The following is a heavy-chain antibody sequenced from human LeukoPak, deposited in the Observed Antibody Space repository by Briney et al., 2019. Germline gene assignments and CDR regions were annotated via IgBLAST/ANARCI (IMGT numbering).Heavy chain of an antibody. CDR2: INHSGST. Sequence: SETLSLTCAVYGGSFSGYYWSWTRQPPGKGLEWIGEINHSGSTNYNPSLKSRVTISVDTSKNQFSLKLSSVTAADTAVYYCARETTVTTGAFDIWGQGTMVTVSS. CDR1: GGSFSGYY. J-gene: IGHJ3*02. D-gene: IGHD4-17*01. V-gene: IGHV4-34*01. CDR3: ARETTVTTGAFDI.